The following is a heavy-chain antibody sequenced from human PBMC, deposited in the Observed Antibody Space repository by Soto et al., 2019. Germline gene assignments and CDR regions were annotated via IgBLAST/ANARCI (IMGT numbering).Heavy chain of an antibody. CDR3: ARHTPAISISDH. CDR2: IYYSGST. J-gene: IGHJ4*02. D-gene: IGHD2-15*01. Sequence: SETLSLTCTVSGGSISSSSYYWGWIRQPPGKGLEWIGSIYYSGSTYYNPSLKNRVTKYVDTSKNQFSLKLSTETAAFTAVYYCARHTPAISISDHWGQGTLVTVSS. V-gene: IGHV4-39*01. CDR1: GGSISSSSYY.